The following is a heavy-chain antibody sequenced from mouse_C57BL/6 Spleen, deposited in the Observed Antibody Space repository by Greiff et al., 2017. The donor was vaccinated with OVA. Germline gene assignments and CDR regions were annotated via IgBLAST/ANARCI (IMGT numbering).Heavy chain of an antibody. Sequence: VQLQQSGAELARPGASVKMSCKASGYTFTSYTMHWVKQRPGQGLEWIGYINPSSGYTKYNQKFKDKATLTADKSSSTAYMQLSSLTSEDSAVYYCARDDYDAYYAMDYWGQGTSVTVSS. V-gene: IGHV1-4*01. CDR2: INPSSGYT. D-gene: IGHD2-4*01. CDR1: GYTFTSYT. CDR3: ARDDYDAYYAMDY. J-gene: IGHJ4*01.